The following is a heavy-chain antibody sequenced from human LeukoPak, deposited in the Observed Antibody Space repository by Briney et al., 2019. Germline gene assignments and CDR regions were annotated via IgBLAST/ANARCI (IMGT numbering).Heavy chain of an antibody. CDR2: INPDSGDT. CDR1: GYTFTGYY. Sequence: ASVKVSCKASGYTFTGYYIYWVRQAPGQGLEWVGRINPDSGDTNYAQKFHGRVTMTRDSSISTAYMELSRLRSDDTAVYYCARDTPRPVPRGFEYWGQGTLVTVSS. CDR3: ARDTPRPVPRGFEY. V-gene: IGHV1-2*02. J-gene: IGHJ4*02.